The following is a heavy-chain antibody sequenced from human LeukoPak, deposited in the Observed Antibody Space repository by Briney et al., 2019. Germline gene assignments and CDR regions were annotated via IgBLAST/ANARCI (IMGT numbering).Heavy chain of an antibody. V-gene: IGHV4-34*01. CDR1: GGSFSGYY. Sequence: PSGTLSLTCAVYGGSFSGYYWSWIRQPPGKGLEWIGEINYSGSTNYNPSLKSRATISVDTSKNQISLKLSSVTAADTAVYYCARITPSATIDYWGQGTLVTVSS. CDR3: ARITPSATIDY. J-gene: IGHJ4*02. D-gene: IGHD5-12*01. CDR2: INYSGST.